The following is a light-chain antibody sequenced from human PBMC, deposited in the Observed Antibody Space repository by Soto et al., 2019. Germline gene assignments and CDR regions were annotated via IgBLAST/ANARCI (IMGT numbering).Light chain of an antibody. CDR1: QDISSY. V-gene: IGKV1-8*01. CDR3: QQYYSYPEIT. J-gene: IGKJ5*01. Sequence: AIRMTQSPSSFSASTGDRVTITCRANQDISSYLAWYQQNPGKAPKLLLYDASTLQSGVPSRFTGSGSGTDFTLTIRNLQSEDFATYYCQQYYSYPEITFGQGTRLEIK. CDR2: DAS.